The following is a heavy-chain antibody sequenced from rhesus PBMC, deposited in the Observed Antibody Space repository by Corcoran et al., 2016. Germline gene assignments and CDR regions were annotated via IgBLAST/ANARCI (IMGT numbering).Heavy chain of an antibody. CDR3: ARGGGWSKVFDY. V-gene: IGHV4-147*01. Sequence: QVQLQESGPGLEKPSETLSLTCAVSGYSISSNYWSWIRQPPGKGLEWIGYIYGSSGSTYYNPSLKRRVIISTDTSKHQFSLKLSSVPAADTAVYYCARGGGWSKVFDYWGQGVLVTVSS. CDR2: IYGSSGST. CDR1: GYSISSNY. D-gene: IGHD6-37*01. J-gene: IGHJ4*01.